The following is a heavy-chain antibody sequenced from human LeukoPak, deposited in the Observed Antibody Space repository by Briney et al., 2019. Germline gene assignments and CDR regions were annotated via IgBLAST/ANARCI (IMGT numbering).Heavy chain of an antibody. CDR2: IYYSGST. V-gene: IGHV4-39*01. D-gene: IGHD3-3*01. Sequence: SETLSLTCTVSGGSISSSSYYWGWIRQPPGKGLEWIGSIYYSGSTYYNPSLKSRVTISVDTSKNQFSLKLSSVTAAYTAVYYCARQESYYDFWSGYPYYFDYWGQGTLVTVSS. J-gene: IGHJ4*02. CDR1: GGSISSSSYY. CDR3: ARQESYYDFWSGYPYYFDY.